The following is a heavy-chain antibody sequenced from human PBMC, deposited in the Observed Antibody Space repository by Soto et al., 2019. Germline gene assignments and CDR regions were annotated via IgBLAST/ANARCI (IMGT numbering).Heavy chain of an antibody. CDR1: GFTFNAHT. Sequence: EVQLVESGGGLVKPGGSLRLSCAASGFTFNAHTMNWVRQAPGKGLEWVSSISGGSGYIYYADSVKGRFTISRDNAQNSRALQLDSLGVEDTAVYYCARASTGYYFGGGYNWFDPWGQGTLVTVSS. CDR2: ISGGSGYI. D-gene: IGHD3-3*01. V-gene: IGHV3-21*06. CDR3: ARASTGYYFGGGYNWFDP. J-gene: IGHJ5*02.